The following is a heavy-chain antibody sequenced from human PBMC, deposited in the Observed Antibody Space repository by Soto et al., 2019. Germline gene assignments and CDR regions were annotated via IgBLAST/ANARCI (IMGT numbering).Heavy chain of an antibody. CDR2: ISYDGSNK. CDR3: ARGVTIFGVVQRHLDY. CDR1: GFTFSSYS. J-gene: IGHJ4*02. V-gene: IGHV3-30-3*01. D-gene: IGHD3-3*01. Sequence: PGGSLRLSCAASGFTFSSYSMHWVRQAPGKGLEWVAVISYDGSNKYYADSVKGRFTISRDNSKNTLYLQMNSLRAEDTAVYYCARGVTIFGVVQRHLDYWGQGTLVTVS.